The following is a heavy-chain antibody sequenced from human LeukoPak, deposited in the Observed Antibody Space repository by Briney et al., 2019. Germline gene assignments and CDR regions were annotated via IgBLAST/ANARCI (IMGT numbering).Heavy chain of an antibody. J-gene: IGHJ4*02. CDR3: ARGLRLYSGYDFLRY. D-gene: IGHD5-12*01. V-gene: IGHV4-61*01. Sequence: SETLSLTCTVSGDSVSSGSYYWSWIRQPPGKGLEWIGYIYSSGSTDYNPSLKSRVTISVDTSKNQFSLKLSSVTAADTAVYYCARGLRLYSGYDFLRYWGQGTLVTVSS. CDR1: GDSVSSGSYY. CDR2: IYSSGST.